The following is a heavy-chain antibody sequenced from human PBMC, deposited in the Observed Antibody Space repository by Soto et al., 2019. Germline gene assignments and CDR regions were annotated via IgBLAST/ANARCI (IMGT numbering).Heavy chain of an antibody. Sequence: QVQLVESGGGVVQPGRSLRLSCAASGFTFSSYGMHWVRQAPGKGLEWVAVIWYDGSNKYYADSVKGRFTISRDNSKNSLYLQMNSLRDEDTAVYDCARAGLGCCSSTSCLPRGLYGMDVWGQGTTVTVSS. CDR1: GFTFSSYG. D-gene: IGHD2-2*01. J-gene: IGHJ6*02. CDR2: IWYDGSNK. V-gene: IGHV3-33*01. CDR3: ARAGLGCCSSTSCLPRGLYGMDV.